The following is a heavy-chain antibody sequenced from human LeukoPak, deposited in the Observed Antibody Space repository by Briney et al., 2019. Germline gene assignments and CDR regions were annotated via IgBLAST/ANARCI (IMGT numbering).Heavy chain of an antibody. V-gene: IGHV1-2*02. D-gene: IGHD3-9*01. CDR1: GYTFTGYY. Sequence: ASVKVSCKASGYTFTGYYMHWVRQAPGQGLEWMGWINPNSGGTNYAQKFQGRVTMTRDTSIRTAYMKLSRLRSDDKAVYYCAREYDILTGYYRTYGMDVWGQGTTVTVSS. CDR3: AREYDILTGYYRTYGMDV. J-gene: IGHJ6*02. CDR2: INPNSGGT.